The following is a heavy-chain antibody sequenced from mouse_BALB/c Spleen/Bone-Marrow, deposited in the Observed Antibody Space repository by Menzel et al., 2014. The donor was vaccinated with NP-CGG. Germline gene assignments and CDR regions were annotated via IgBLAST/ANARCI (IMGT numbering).Heavy chain of an antibody. J-gene: IGHJ4*01. CDR1: GYTFTEYS. D-gene: IGHD2-2*01. CDR3: LRRKDGYDDALDY. CDR2: ISPKNGGT. Sequence: EVKLVESGPELVKPGASVKISCKTSGYTFTEYSMHWVKQSHGKSLEWIGSISPKNGGTTYNQKFKGKATLTVDKSSSTAYMELRSLASEDSAVYYCLRRKDGYDDALDYWGQGTSVTVSS. V-gene: IGHV1-26*01.